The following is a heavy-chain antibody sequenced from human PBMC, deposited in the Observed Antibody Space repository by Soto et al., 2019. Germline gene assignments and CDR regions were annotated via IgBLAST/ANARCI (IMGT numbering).Heavy chain of an antibody. CDR3: AGGLLYCSFAL. J-gene: IGHJ2*01. CDR2: FSYSGSL. V-gene: IGHV4-34*01. CDR1: GGSSRAYH. Sequence: GELQQWGTGLLKPSETLSLNCSVYGGSSRAYHWSWIRQSPGVGLEWIGEFSYSGSLNYNPSLTGRFVVSLDASTNHLSMTMTSVSSADAAVYFCAGGLLYCSFALWGRGTLVTVS. D-gene: IGHD2-15*01.